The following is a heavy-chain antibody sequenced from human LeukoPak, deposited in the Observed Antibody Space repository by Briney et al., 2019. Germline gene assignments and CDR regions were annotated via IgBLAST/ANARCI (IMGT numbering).Heavy chain of an antibody. CDR1: GGTFSSYA. J-gene: IGHJ6*02. CDR2: IIPIFGTA. D-gene: IGHD2-2*01. Sequence: ASVKVSCKASGGTFSSYAIGWVRQAPGQGLEWMGGIIPIFGTANYAQKFQGRVTITADESTSTAYMEQSSLRSEDTAVYYCAKMRRYCSSTSCSFGHYYYYYGMDVWGQGTTVTVSS. CDR3: AKMRRYCSSTSCSFGHYYYYYGMDV. V-gene: IGHV1-69*13.